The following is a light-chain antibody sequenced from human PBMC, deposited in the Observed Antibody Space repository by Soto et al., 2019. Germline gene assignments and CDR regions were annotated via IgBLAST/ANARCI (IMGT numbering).Light chain of an antibody. CDR3: EYYGDSII. CDR1: QSISNNH. Sequence: IVLTQSPGTVSLSPGEGVTLSCRASQSISNNHLAWYQRKPGQSPRLLFHGTYNRATGIPDRFSGSGSGTDFTLTFSRLEPEDFAVYYCEYYGDSIIFGGGTKVDIK. CDR2: GTY. V-gene: IGKV3-20*01. J-gene: IGKJ4*01.